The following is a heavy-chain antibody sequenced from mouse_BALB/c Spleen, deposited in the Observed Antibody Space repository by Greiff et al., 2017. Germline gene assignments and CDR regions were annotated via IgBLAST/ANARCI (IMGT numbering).Heavy chain of an antibody. CDR3: ARWHAGGKMDY. Sequence: VQLQQSAAELARPGASVKMSCKASGYTFTSYTMHWVKQRPGQGLEWIGYINPSSGYTEYNQKFKDKTTLTADKSSSTAYMQLSSLTSEDSAVYYCARWHAGGKMDYWGQGTSVTVSS. CDR1: GYTFTSYT. J-gene: IGHJ4*01. V-gene: IGHV1-4*02. D-gene: IGHD1-1*02. CDR2: INPSSGYT.